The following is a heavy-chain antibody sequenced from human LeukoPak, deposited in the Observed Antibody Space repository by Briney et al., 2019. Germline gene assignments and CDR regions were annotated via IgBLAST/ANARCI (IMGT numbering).Heavy chain of an antibody. V-gene: IGHV4-39*07. CDR3: ASGQAVGEPNSP. J-gene: IGHJ5*02. Sequence: SETLSLTCIVSGGSISSSIYYWAWVRQPPGKGLEWIGTVFYNGATQYSPSLRSRVTISIDTSTNQFSLKLTSVTAADTALYYCASGQAVGEPNSPWGQGTLVTVSS. D-gene: IGHD3-16*01. CDR1: GGSISSSIYY. CDR2: VFYNGAT.